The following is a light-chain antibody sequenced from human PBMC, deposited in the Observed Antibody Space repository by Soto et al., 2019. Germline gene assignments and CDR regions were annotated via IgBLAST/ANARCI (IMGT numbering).Light chain of an antibody. J-gene: IGLJ2*01. Sequence: QSVLTQPASVSGSPGQSITISCTGTRSDIGSYNYVSWYQQHPGKAPKLMIFDVNNRPSGISDRFSGSKSGNTASLSISGLQAEDEADYYCTSYTTSGTLVVFGGGTQLTVL. CDR1: RSDIGSYNY. CDR2: DVN. V-gene: IGLV2-14*03. CDR3: TSYTTSGTLVV.